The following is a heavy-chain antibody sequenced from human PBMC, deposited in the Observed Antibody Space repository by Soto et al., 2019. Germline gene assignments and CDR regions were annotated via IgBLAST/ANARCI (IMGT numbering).Heavy chain of an antibody. D-gene: IGHD3-10*01. CDR1: GFTFSSYA. V-gene: IGHV3-30-3*01. Sequence: VQLMESGGGVVQPGRSLRLSCAASGFTFSSYAMHWVRQAPGKGLEWVAVISYDRNNKYYADSVKGRCTISRDNSKNKVYLQMNSLRVEDTAVYYCARGEVINYEASVPHYWGQGTLVTVSS. CDR2: ISYDRNNK. J-gene: IGHJ4*02. CDR3: ARGEVINYEASVPHY.